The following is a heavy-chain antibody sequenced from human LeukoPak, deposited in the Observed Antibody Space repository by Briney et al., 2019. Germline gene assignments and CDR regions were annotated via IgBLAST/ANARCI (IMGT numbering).Heavy chain of an antibody. V-gene: IGHV3-30*02. CDR2: IRYDGNDK. CDR3: ARDPYSGNYGNYYYYYMDV. CDR1: GFTFSSYG. D-gene: IGHD1-26*01. Sequence: GGSLRLSCAASGFTFSSYGMHWVRQAPGKGLEWVAFIRYDGNDKYYADSVKGRFTISRDKSKNTLYLQMNSLGPEDTAVYYCARDPYSGNYGNYYYYYMDVWGKGTTVTISS. J-gene: IGHJ6*03.